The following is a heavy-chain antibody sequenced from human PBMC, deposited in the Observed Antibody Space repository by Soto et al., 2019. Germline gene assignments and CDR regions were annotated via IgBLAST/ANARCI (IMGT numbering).Heavy chain of an antibody. CDR1: GYTLTSYA. D-gene: IGHD3-10*01. CDR2: INAGNGNT. CDR3: ARDQYYGSGPQGYYYYGMDV. Sequence: EASVKVSCKASGYTLTSYAMHWVRQAQGQRLEWMGWINAGNGNTKYSQKFQGRVTITRDTSASTAYMELSSLRSEDTAVYYCARDQYYGSGPQGYYYYGMDVWGQGTTVTVSS. V-gene: IGHV1-3*01. J-gene: IGHJ6*02.